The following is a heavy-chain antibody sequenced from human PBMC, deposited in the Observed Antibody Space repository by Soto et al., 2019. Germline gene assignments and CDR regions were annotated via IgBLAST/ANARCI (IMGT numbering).Heavy chain of an antibody. CDR1: GGTFSSYA. D-gene: IGHD4-4*01. V-gene: IGHV1-69*13. CDR3: ASGDTVTDYYYYYYGMDV. CDR2: IIPIFGTA. J-gene: IGHJ6*02. Sequence: VASVKVSCKASGGTFSSYAISWVRQAPGQGLEWMGGIIPIFGTANYAQKFQGRVTITADESTSTAYMELSSLRSEDTAVYYCASGDTVTDYYYYYYGMDVWGQGTTVTAP.